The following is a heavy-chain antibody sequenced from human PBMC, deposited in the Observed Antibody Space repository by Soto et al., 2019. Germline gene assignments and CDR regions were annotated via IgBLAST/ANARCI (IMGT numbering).Heavy chain of an antibody. Sequence: SVKVSCKASGFTFTSSAVQWVRQARGQRLEWIGWIVVGSGNTNYAQKFQERVTITRDMSTSTVYMELSSLRSEDTAVYYCAAQVVAATDFDYWGQGTLVTVSS. CDR1: GFTFTSSA. CDR2: IVVGSGNT. V-gene: IGHV1-58*01. D-gene: IGHD2-15*01. CDR3: AAQVVAATDFDY. J-gene: IGHJ4*02.